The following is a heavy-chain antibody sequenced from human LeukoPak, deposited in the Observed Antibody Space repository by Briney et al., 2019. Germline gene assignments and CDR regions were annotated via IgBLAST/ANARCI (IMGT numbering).Heavy chain of an antibody. Sequence: ASVKVSCKASGYTFTSYGISWVRQAPGQGLEWMGWISAYNGNTNYAQKLQGRVTMTTDTSTCTAYMELRSLRSDDTAVYYCARANYYDSSGRYKSFDYWGQGTLVTVSS. V-gene: IGHV1-18*01. CDR1: GYTFTSYG. D-gene: IGHD3-22*01. J-gene: IGHJ4*02. CDR3: ARANYYDSSGRYKSFDY. CDR2: ISAYNGNT.